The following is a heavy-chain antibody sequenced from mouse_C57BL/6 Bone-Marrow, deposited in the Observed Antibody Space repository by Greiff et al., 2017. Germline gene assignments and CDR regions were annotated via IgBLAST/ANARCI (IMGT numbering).Heavy chain of an antibody. J-gene: IGHJ3*01. CDR1: GFNIKDDY. CDR2: IDPENGDT. V-gene: IGHV14-4*01. Sequence: EVMLVESGAELVRPGASVKLSCTASGFNIKDDYMHWVKQRPEQGLEWIGWIDPENGDTEYASKFQGKATITADTSSNTAYLQLSSLTSEDTAVYYCTTYGLSAYWGQGTLVTVSA. D-gene: IGHD1-1*02. CDR3: TTYGLSAY.